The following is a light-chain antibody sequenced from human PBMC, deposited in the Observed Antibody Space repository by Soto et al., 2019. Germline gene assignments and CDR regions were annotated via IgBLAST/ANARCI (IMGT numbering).Light chain of an antibody. Sequence: ILLTQSPSSLSASVGDTVTVTCRASQSISSWLAWYQQKPGKAPKLLIHDASTLESGVPLRFSGSGSGTEFSLTISSLQPDDFATYYCQQFNSSPWTFGQGTKVDIK. J-gene: IGKJ1*01. CDR3: QQFNSSPWT. CDR2: DAS. V-gene: IGKV1-5*01. CDR1: QSISSW.